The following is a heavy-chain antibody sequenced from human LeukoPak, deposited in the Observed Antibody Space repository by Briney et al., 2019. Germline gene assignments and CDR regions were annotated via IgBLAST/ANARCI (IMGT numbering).Heavy chain of an antibody. J-gene: IGHJ4*02. CDR2: IIPIFGTA. CDR3: AHTAGYCSSTSCSFDY. CDR1: GGTFSSYA. Sequence: GASVKVSCKASGGTFSSYAISWVRQAPGQGLEWMGGIIPIFGTANYAQKFQGRVTITTDESTGTAYMELSSLRSEDTAVYYCAHTAGYCSSTSCSFDYWGQGNLVTVSS. V-gene: IGHV1-69*05. D-gene: IGHD2-2*01.